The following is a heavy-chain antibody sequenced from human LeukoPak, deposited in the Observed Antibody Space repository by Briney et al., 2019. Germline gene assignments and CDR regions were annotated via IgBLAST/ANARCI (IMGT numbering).Heavy chain of an antibody. CDR3: ARSISGWCGHYFDY. D-gene: IGHD6-19*01. J-gene: IGHJ4*02. CDR1: GFTFSSYW. Sequence: GGSLRLSCAASGFTFSSYWMTWVRQAPGKGLEWVANIKQDESEKYYVDSVMGRFTISRDNAKNSLFLQMNSLRAEDTAVYYCARSISGWCGHYFDYWGQGTLVTVSS. CDR2: IKQDESEK. V-gene: IGHV3-7*03.